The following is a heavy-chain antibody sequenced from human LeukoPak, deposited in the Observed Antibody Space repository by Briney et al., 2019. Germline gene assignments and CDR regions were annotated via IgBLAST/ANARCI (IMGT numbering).Heavy chain of an antibody. V-gene: IGHV3-9*01. Sequence: GGSLRLSCAASGFTFDDFAMHWVRQAPGKGLEWVSSISWNSGSIGYADSVKGRFTISRDNAKNSLYLQMNSLRAKDTALYYCAKDYYGSGSYNYFDYWGQGTLVTVSS. D-gene: IGHD3-10*01. J-gene: IGHJ4*02. CDR2: ISWNSGSI. CDR1: GFTFDDFA. CDR3: AKDYYGSGSYNYFDY.